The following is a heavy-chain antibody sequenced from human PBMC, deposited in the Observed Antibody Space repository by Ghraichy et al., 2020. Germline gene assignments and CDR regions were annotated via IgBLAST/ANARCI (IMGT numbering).Heavy chain of an antibody. V-gene: IGHV3-23*01. CDR1: GFTFSSYA. J-gene: IGHJ1*01. Sequence: LSLTCAASGFTFSSYAMSWVRQAPGKGLEWVSAISGSGGSTYYADSVKGRFTISRDNSKNTLYLQMNSLRAEDTAVYYCAKTTRKTSGYSYGPYSSSWYRDAMGRGSYFQHWGQGTLVTVSS. CDR3: AKTTRKTSGYSYGPYSSSWYRDAMGRGSYFQH. CDR2: ISGSGGST. D-gene: IGHD6-13*01.